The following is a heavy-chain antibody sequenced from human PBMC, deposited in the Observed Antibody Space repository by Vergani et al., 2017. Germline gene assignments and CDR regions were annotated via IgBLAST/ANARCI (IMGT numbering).Heavy chain of an antibody. V-gene: IGHV4-34*01. J-gene: IGHJ6*03. D-gene: IGHD4-11*01. Sequence: QVQLQQWGGGLLKPSETLSLTCVVNGGSFTSYHWTWIRQSLGEGLEWVGDIDHTGRPDYNPSLKSRLTMSVDKSRNQFYLTLNSVIDTDTAIYFCARVNTETNGHLSYYYYMDVWGQGTAVTVS. CDR1: GGSFTSYH. CDR2: IDHTGRP. CDR3: ARVNTETNGHLSYYYYMDV.